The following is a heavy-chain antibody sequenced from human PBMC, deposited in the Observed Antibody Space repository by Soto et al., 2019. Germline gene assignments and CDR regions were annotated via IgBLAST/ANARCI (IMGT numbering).Heavy chain of an antibody. CDR3: ARELVVVVAARGSSCLDP. CDR2: ISAYNGNT. Sequence: GASVKVSCKASGYTFTGYGISWVRQAPGQGLEWMGWISAYNGNTNYAQKLQGRVTMTTDTSTSTAYMELGSLRSDDTAVYYCARELVVVVAARGSSCLDPWGQGTLVTVSS. V-gene: IGHV1-18*01. CDR1: GYTFTGYG. J-gene: IGHJ5*02. D-gene: IGHD2-15*01.